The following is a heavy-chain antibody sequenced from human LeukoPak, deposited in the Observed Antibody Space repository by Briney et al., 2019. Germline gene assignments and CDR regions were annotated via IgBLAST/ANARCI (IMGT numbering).Heavy chain of an antibody. CDR3: ARSHHIVTHPDY. V-gene: IGHV3-21*03. J-gene: IGHJ4*02. CDR1: GFTSSSYS. D-gene: IGHD2/OR15-2a*01. CDR2: ISSSSSYI. Sequence: RGSLRLSCAASGFTSSSYSINWVRHPQEKWLEWVSSISSSSSYIYYADSVKGRFTISRDNAKNSLYLQMNSLRAEDTAVYYCARSHHIVTHPDYWGQGTLVTVSS.